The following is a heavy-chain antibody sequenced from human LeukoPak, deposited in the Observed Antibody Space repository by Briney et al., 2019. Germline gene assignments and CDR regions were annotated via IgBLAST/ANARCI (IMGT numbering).Heavy chain of an antibody. Sequence: GGSLRLSCAASGFTFSSYGMHWVRQGPGKGLEGVASTRYDGSNKYYGDSVKGRFTISRDNSKNAQYLQMNSQRAEDTAVYYCAKGSKGVVFTRYHYMDVWGKGTTVTISS. CDR3: AKGSKGVVFTRYHYMDV. V-gene: IGHV3-30*02. CDR2: TRYDGSNK. CDR1: GFTFSSYG. J-gene: IGHJ6*03. D-gene: IGHD3-3*01.